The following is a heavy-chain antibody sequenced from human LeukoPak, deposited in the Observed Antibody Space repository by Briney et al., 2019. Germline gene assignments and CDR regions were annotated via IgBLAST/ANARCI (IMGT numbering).Heavy chain of an antibody. CDR1: EGTFSSYV. D-gene: IGHD6-19*01. CDR3: AKSRTYSSGWYYGVFDY. V-gene: IGHV1-69*05. J-gene: IGHJ4*02. CDR2: IIPIFGTA. Sequence: GASVKASCKAFEGTFSSYVISGVRQAPGQGLEGLGGIIPIFGTANYAQKFQGRVTITTDESTSTAYMELSSLRSEDTAVYYCAKSRTYSSGWYYGVFDYWGQGTLVTVSS.